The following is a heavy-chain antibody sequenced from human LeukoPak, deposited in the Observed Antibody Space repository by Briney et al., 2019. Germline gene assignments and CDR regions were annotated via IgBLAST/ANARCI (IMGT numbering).Heavy chain of an antibody. D-gene: IGHD2-15*01. V-gene: IGHV3-48*03. CDR1: GFTFSNYE. CDR2: ISSSGSII. CDR3: ARGVVMDV. J-gene: IGHJ6*04. Sequence: GGSLRLSCAASGFTFSNYELSWVRQAPGKGLEWVSYISSSGSIIYYADSVKGRFTISRDDAKNSLYLQMNSLRAEDTAVYYCARGVVMDVWGKGTTVTVSS.